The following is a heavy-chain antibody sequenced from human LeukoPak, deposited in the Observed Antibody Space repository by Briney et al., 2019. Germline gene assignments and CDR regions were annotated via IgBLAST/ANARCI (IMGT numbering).Heavy chain of an antibody. Sequence: SETLSLTCTVSGGSVSSYYWSWIRQPPGKGLEWIGYIYYSGSTNYNPSLKSRVTISVDTSKNQFSLKLSSVTAADTAVYYCARYNGGYSYGSTHFDYWGQGTLVTVSS. CDR2: IYYSGST. D-gene: IGHD5-18*01. J-gene: IGHJ4*02. CDR1: GGSVSSYY. CDR3: ARYNGGYSYGSTHFDY. V-gene: IGHV4-59*02.